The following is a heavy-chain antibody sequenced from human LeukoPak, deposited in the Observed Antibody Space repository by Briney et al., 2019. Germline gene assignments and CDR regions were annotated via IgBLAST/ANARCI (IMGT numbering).Heavy chain of an antibody. J-gene: IGHJ4*02. CDR2: IYYSGST. D-gene: IGHD3-22*01. V-gene: IGHV4-30-4*01. CDR1: GGSISSGDYY. CDR3: ARENDSSGYYPY. Sequence: SETPSLTCTVSGGSISSGDYYWSWIRQPPGKGLEWIGYIYYSGSTYYNPSLKSRVTISVDTSKNQFSLKLSSVTAADTAVYYCARENDSSGYYPYWGQGTLVTVSS.